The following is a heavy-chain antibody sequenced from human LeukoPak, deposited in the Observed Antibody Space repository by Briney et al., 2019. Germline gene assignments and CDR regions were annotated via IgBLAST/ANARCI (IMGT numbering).Heavy chain of an antibody. V-gene: IGHV3-23*01. CDR1: GFTFSSYA. D-gene: IGHD3-22*01. Sequence: GGSLRLSCAASGFTFSSYAMSWVRQAPGKGLEWVSAISGSGGSTYYADSVKGRFTISRDNSKNTLYLQMNSLRAEDTAAYYCADYYDSSPFDYWGQGTLVTVSS. CDR3: ADYYDSSPFDY. J-gene: IGHJ4*02. CDR2: ISGSGGST.